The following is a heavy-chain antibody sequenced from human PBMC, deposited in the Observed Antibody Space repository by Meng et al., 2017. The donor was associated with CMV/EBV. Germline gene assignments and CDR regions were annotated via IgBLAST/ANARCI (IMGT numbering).Heavy chain of an antibody. Sequence: IRSSRNYWGWSRQRQVKGMEWMGSIYYSRSTYYNQALKSRGTITVDTDKNQFSLKLSSVTAADKAVDDYERDTWWEPGNMNPSVDYWGQGTLVTVSS. CDR3: ERDTWWEPGNMNPSVDY. CDR2: IYYSRST. CDR1: IRSSRNY. J-gene: IGHJ4*02. D-gene: IGHD2-15*01. V-gene: IGHV4-39*07.